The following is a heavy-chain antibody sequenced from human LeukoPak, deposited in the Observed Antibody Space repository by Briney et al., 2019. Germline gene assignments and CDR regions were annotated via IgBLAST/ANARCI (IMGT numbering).Heavy chain of an antibody. D-gene: IGHD3-9*01. CDR2: IYYSGST. Sequence: PSETLSLTCTVSGASISSSTYYWGWIRQPPGKGLEWIGSIYYSGSTYYNQSLKSRVTISVDTSKNQFSLKLSSVTAADTAVYYCARGNWFLDYWGQGTLVTVSS. J-gene: IGHJ4*02. CDR3: ARGNWFLDY. CDR1: GASISSSTYY. V-gene: IGHV4-39*07.